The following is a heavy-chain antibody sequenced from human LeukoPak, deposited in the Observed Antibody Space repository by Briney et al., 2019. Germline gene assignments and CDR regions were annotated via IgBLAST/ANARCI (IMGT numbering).Heavy chain of an antibody. CDR3: ARDAEGSRYSRGSLDY. CDR2: ISYDGSNK. V-gene: IGHV3-30-3*01. Sequence: GGSLRLSCAASGFTLSSYAMHWVRQAPGKGLEWVAVISYDGSNKYYADSVKGRFTISRDNSKNTLYLQMNSLRAEDTAVYYCARDAEGSRYSRGSLDYWGQGTLVTVSS. CDR1: GFTLSSYA. J-gene: IGHJ4*02. D-gene: IGHD6-19*01.